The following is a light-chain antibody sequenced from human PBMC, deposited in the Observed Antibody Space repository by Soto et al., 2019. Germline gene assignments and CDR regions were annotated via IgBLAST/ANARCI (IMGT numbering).Light chain of an antibody. Sequence: AIQMTQSPSSLSASXXXXXXXXXXASQGIRNDLGWYQQKPGKAPKLLIYTASSLQSGVPSRFSGSGSGTDFTLTISSLQPEDFATYYCLQDYSYPLTFGGGTKVDIK. J-gene: IGKJ4*01. V-gene: IGKV1-6*01. CDR3: LQDYSYPLT. CDR1: QGIRND. CDR2: TAS.